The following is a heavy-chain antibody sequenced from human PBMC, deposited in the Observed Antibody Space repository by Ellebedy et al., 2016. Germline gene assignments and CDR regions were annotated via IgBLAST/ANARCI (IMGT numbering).Heavy chain of an antibody. Sequence: GESLKISXAASGFTISSYWMTWVRQSPGKGLEWVANINQDGSEKYYVDSVKGRFTISRDNARNSLYLQMDSLRVEDTAVYYCAVRSSGGSCYYWGQGTLVTVSS. CDR2: INQDGSEK. D-gene: IGHD2-15*01. CDR3: AVRSSGGSCYY. J-gene: IGHJ4*02. CDR1: GFTISSYW. V-gene: IGHV3-7*03.